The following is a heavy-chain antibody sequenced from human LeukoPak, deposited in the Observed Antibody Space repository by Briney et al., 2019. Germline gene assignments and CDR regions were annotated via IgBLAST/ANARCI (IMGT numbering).Heavy chain of an antibody. Sequence: GGSLRLSCAASGFTLYTYWMHWVRQTPGKGLAWVSRVNPDVSSINYAHSVKGRFPISRDNAKSTLYLQMKSVTAEDTAVYYCATAGNYRFDNWGQGILVTVSS. V-gene: IGHV3-74*01. CDR3: ATAGNYRFDN. J-gene: IGHJ5*02. D-gene: IGHD5-24*01. CDR2: VNPDVSSI. CDR1: GFTLYTYW.